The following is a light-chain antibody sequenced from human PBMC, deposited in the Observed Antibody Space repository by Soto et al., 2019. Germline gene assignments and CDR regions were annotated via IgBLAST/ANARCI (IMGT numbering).Light chain of an antibody. CDR1: QSISNS. Sequence: DIQMTQFPSTLSASVGDRVTITCRASQSISNSLAWYQQKPGKAPKLLISDASTLESGVPSRFSGRGAGTEFTLSVSSLQPDDFAAYYCQQYNTYVWTFGQGTKVEIK. V-gene: IGKV1-5*01. CDR2: DAS. J-gene: IGKJ1*01. CDR3: QQYNTYVWT.